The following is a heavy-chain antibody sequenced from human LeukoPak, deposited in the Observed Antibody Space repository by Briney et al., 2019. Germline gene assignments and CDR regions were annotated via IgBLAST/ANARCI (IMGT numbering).Heavy chain of an antibody. CDR2: IYYSGNT. D-gene: IGHD3-3*01. J-gene: IGHJ4*02. Sequence: SETLSLTCTVSGVSISSSNSYWGWIRQPPGNGLEWIGSIYYSGNTYYNASLKSQVSISIDTANNQFSLRLTSVTAADTAVYYCARGYRLRFLEWLSSRANNFDYWGQGTLVTVSS. V-gene: IGHV4-39*01. CDR3: ARGYRLRFLEWLSSRANNFDY. CDR1: GVSISSSNSY.